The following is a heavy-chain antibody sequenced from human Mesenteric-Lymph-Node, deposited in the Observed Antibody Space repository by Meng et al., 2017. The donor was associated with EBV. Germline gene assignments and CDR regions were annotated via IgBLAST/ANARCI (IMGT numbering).Heavy chain of an antibody. CDR1: GGSITSGDW. Sequence: QVHLRGWGPELVKPSGTLSLTCTISGGSITSGDWWSWVRQTPGKGLEWIGQVYHRGSSSYNPSLKSRATISVDNSNNQFSLRLTSATAADTAVYYCARGLGGSRNYYFDYWGQGTLVTVSS. CDR3: ARGLGGSRNYYFDY. D-gene: IGHD3-16*01. V-gene: IGHV4-4*02. CDR2: VYHRGSS. J-gene: IGHJ4*02.